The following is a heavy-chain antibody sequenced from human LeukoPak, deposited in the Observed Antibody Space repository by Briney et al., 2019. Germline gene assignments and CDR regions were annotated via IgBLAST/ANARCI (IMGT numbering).Heavy chain of an antibody. CDR1: GGSISSSSYY. J-gene: IGHJ6*03. V-gene: IGHV4-39*01. D-gene: IGHD5-18*01. Sequence: PSETLSLPCTVSGGSISSSSYYWGWIRQPPGKGLEWIGSIYYSGSTYYNPSLKSRVTISVDTSKNQFSLKLSSVTAADTAVYYCARQKGGYSYGYPSEYWGYYYMDVWGKGTTVTVSS. CDR2: IYYSGST. CDR3: ARQKGGYSYGYPSEYWGYYYMDV.